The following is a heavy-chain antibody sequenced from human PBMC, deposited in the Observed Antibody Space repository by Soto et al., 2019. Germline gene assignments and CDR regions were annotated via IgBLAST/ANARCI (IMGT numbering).Heavy chain of an antibody. CDR1: GFTFSSYS. D-gene: IGHD1-26*01. Sequence: GGSLRLSCAASGFTFSSYSMNWVRQAPGKGLEWVSSISSSSSYIYYADSVKGRFTISRDNAKNSLYLQMNSLRAEDTAVYYCAREYSGSYYYFDYWGQGTLVTVSS. J-gene: IGHJ4*02. CDR2: ISSSSSYI. V-gene: IGHV3-21*01. CDR3: AREYSGSYYYFDY.